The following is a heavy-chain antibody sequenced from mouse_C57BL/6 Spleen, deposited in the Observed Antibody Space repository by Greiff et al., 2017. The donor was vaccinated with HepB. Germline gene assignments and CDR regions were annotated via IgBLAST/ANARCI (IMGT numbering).Heavy chain of an antibody. D-gene: IGHD2-4*01. CDR3: TGSYDYDEGVDY. J-gene: IGHJ2*01. Sequence: VQLQQSGAELVRPGASVTLSCKASGYTFTDYEMHWVKQTPVHGLEWIGAIDPETGGTAYNQKFKGKAILTADKSSSTAYMELRSLTSEDSAVYYCTGSYDYDEGVDYWGQGTTLTVSS. V-gene: IGHV1-15*01. CDR1: GYTFTDYE. CDR2: IDPETGGT.